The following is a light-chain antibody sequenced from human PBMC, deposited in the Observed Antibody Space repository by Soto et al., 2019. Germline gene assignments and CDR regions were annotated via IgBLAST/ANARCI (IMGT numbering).Light chain of an antibody. V-gene: IGKV1-39*01. CDR3: QQSYSTPPN. J-gene: IGKJ2*01. CDR1: RAINNY. Sequence: IPMTQSPSSLSASVGDRVTLTCRTSRAINNYVNWYQHHPGRVPKLLISSASILQAGVPSRFSAGGSGTHFALTINNLQPEDVGTYYCQQSYSTPPNFGQGTKLEI. CDR2: SAS.